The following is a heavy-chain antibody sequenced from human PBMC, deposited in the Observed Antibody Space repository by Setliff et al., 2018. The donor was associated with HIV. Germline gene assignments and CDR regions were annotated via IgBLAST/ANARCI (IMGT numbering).Heavy chain of an antibody. V-gene: IGHV1-18*01. CDR3: AREGVVGDDDEWFYFDH. CDR1: GYTFSNYG. J-gene: IGHJ4*02. D-gene: IGHD3-9*01. Sequence: GPSVKVSCKASGYTFSNYGINWLRQGPGLGLEWMGWISGYNGNTNYAQKFQDRVTLTTDTSTSTVYMEVWRLRSDDTAVYYCAREGVVGDDDEWFYFDHWGQGTPVTVSS. CDR2: ISGYNGNT.